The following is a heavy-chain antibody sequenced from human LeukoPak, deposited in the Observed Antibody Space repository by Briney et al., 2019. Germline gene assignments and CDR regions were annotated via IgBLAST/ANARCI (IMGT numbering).Heavy chain of an antibody. CDR2: IYYSGST. CDR3: ARDPRRGIDY. V-gene: IGHV4-59*01. J-gene: IGHJ4*02. Sequence: SETLSLTCTVSGGSISSYYWSWIRQPPGKGLEWIGYIYYSGSTNYNPSLKSRVTISVDTSKNQFSLKLSSWTAADTGVYYCARDPRRGIDYWGQGTLVTVSS. CDR1: GGSISSYY. D-gene: IGHD6-13*01.